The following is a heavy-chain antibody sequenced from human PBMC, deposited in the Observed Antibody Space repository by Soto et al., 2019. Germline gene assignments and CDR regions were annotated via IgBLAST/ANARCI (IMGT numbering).Heavy chain of an antibody. D-gene: IGHD1-26*01. CDR3: AKDIGLLYGSYFGGFDY. CDR2: ISWDGGST. V-gene: IGHV3-43*01. CDR1: GFTFDDYT. Sequence: EVQLVESGGVVVQPGGSLRLSCAASGFTFDDYTMHWVRQAPGKGLEWVSLISWDGGSTYYADSVKGRFTISRDNSKNSLYLQMNSLRTEDTALYYCAKDIGLLYGSYFGGFDYWGQGTLVTVSS. J-gene: IGHJ4*02.